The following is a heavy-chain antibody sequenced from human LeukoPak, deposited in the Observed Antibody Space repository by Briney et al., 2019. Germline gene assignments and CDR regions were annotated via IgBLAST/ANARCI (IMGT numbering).Heavy chain of an antibody. D-gene: IGHD5-18*01. J-gene: IGHJ4*02. CDR3: ARDPDVDTAMVNDY. CDR1: GYTFTGYY. V-gene: IGHV1-2*02. Sequence: GASVKVSCKASGYTFTGYYMHWVRQAPGQGLEWMGWINPNSGGTNYQGRVTMTRDTSISTAYMELCRLRSDDTAVYYCARDPDVDTAMVNDYWGQGTLVTVSS. CDR2: INPNSGGT.